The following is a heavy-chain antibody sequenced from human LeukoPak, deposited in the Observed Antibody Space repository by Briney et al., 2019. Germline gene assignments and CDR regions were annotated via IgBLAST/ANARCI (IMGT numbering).Heavy chain of an antibody. CDR1: GYNFLNYG. J-gene: IGHJ4*02. CDR2: VSSHNNYA. D-gene: IGHD4-17*01. CDR3: ARELYGDFLPGEY. Sequence: ASVKVSCXASGYNFLNYGVAWVRQARGQGLEWIGWVSSHNNYANYAQIFQDRVTMTTDTSTSTAYMELRSLGSDDTALYFCARELYGDFLPGEYWGQGTLVTVSS. V-gene: IGHV1-18*04.